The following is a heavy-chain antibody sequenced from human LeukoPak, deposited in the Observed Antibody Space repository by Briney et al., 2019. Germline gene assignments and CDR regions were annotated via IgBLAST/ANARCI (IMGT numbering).Heavy chain of an antibody. CDR2: IYSGGST. CDR3: ARVEASCSCYDY. CDR1: GFTFSSYA. D-gene: IGHD2-15*01. Sequence: PGGSLRLSCAASGFTFSSYAMSWVRQAPGKGLEWVSVIYSGGSTYYADSVKGRFTISRDNSKNTLYLQMNSLRAEDTAVYCCARVEASCSCYDYWGQGTLVTVSS. V-gene: IGHV3-66*01. J-gene: IGHJ4*02.